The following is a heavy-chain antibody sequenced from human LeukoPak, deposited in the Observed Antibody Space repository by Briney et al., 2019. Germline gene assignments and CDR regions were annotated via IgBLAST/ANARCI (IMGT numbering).Heavy chain of an antibody. V-gene: IGHV1-2*02. D-gene: IGHD3-3*01. CDR3: ARDLGNNWSLDY. J-gene: IGHJ4*02. CDR1: GYTFTGYY. Sequence: ASVKVSCKASGYTFTGYYMHWVRQAPGQGLEWMGWINPNSGGTNYAQKFQGRVTMTRDTFISTAYMELSRLRSDDTAVYYCARDLGNNWSLDYWGQGTLVTVSS. CDR2: INPNSGGT.